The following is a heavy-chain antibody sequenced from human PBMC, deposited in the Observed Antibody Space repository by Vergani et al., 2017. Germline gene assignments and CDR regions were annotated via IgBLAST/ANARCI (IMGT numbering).Heavy chain of an antibody. D-gene: IGHD5-18*01. Sequence: QVQLVQSGAEVKKPGSSVKVSCKASGGTFSSYAISWVRQAPGQGLEWMGRIIPILGTANYAQKCQGRVTITADESTSTAYMERSSLRAEDTAVYYCARSDFVDTAIPLDYWGQGTLVTVSS. CDR3: ARSDFVDTAIPLDY. V-gene: IGHV1-69*11. J-gene: IGHJ4*02. CDR2: IIPILGTA. CDR1: GGTFSSYA.